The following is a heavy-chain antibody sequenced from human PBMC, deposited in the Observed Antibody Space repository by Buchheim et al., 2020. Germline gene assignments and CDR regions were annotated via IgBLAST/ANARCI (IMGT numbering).Heavy chain of an antibody. V-gene: IGHV1-46*01. D-gene: IGHD6-13*01. J-gene: IGHJ5*02. CDR2: INTSGGST. CDR1: GYTFTSYY. CDR3: ARGTREQQLVRDQSERWFDP. Sequence: QVQLVQSGAEVKKPGASVKVSCKASGYTFTSYYMHWVRQAPGQGLEWMGIINTSGGSTSYAQKFQGRVTMTRDTSTSTVYMELSSLRSEDTAVYYCARGTREQQLVRDQSERWFDPWGQGTL.